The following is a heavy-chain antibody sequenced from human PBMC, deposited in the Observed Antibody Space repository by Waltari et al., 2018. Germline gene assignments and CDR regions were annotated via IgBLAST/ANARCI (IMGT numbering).Heavy chain of an antibody. V-gene: IGHV1-2*06. CDR3: ARDRRVQGSPTIY. Sequence: QVQLVQSGAEVKKPGASVKVSCKASGYTFTGYYMHWVRQAPGQGLEWIGRINPNSGGTNYAHKCQGRVTMTRDTSISTAYMELSRLRSDDTAVYYCARDRRVQGSPTIYWGQGTLVTVSS. CDR1: GYTFTGYY. CDR2: INPNSGGT. D-gene: IGHD3-10*01. J-gene: IGHJ4*02.